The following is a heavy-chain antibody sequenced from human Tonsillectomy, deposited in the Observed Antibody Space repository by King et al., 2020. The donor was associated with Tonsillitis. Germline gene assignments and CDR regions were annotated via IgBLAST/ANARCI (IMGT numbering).Heavy chain of an antibody. CDR1: GFTFGDYA. CDR3: TRGRRD. Sequence: VQLVESGGGLVQPGRSLRLSCTASGFTFGDYALNWFRQSPEKGLEWVGFIRSKANGGTTESAASVKGRFTLSRDDSKSIAYLQMNSLKSKDTAVYYCTRGRRDWGQGTLVTVAS. V-gene: IGHV3-49*03. CDR2: IRSKANGGTT. J-gene: IGHJ4*02.